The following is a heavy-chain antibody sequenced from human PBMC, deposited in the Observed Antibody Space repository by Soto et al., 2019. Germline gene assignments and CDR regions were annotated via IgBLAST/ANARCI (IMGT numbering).Heavy chain of an antibody. D-gene: IGHD2-2*02. Sequence: SETLSLTCTVSGGSISSYYWSWIRQPPGKGLEWIGYIYYSGRTNYNPSLKSRVTISVDTSKNQFSLRLSSVTAADTAVYYCARGYCSSTSCYIWDNWFDPWGQGTLVTVS. CDR3: ARGYCSSTSCYIWDNWFDP. V-gene: IGHV4-59*01. CDR2: IYYSGRT. CDR1: GGSISSYY. J-gene: IGHJ5*02.